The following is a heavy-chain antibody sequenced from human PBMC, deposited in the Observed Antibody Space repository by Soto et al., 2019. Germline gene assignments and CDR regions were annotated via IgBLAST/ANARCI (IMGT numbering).Heavy chain of an antibody. CDR1: GYTFTSYG. V-gene: IGHV1-18*01. Sequence: QVQLVQSGAEVMKPGASVKVSCKASGYTFTSYGISWVRQAPGQGLEWMGWISAYNGNTNYAQKLQGRVTMTTDTSSSTAYMELRSLRSDDTAVYYCARDGYCSSTSCYRVYYYGMDVWGQGTTVTVSS. CDR2: ISAYNGNT. CDR3: ARDGYCSSTSCYRVYYYGMDV. D-gene: IGHD2-2*03. J-gene: IGHJ6*02.